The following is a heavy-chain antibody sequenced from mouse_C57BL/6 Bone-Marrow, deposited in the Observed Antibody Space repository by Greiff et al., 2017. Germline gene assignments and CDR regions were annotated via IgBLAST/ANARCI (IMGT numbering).Heavy chain of an antibody. D-gene: IGHD2-3*01. V-gene: IGHV1-22*01. Sequence: EVQLVESGPELVKPGASVKMSCKASGYTFTDYNMHWVKQSHGKSLEWIGYINPNNGGTSYNQKFKGKATLTVNKSSSTAYMELRSLTSEDSAVYYCARSYDGYPSGFAYWGQGTLVTVSA. CDR3: ARSYDGYPSGFAY. CDR2: INPNNGGT. CDR1: GYTFTDYN. J-gene: IGHJ3*01.